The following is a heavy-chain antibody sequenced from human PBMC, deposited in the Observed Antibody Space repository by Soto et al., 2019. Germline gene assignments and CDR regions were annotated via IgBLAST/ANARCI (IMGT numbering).Heavy chain of an antibody. CDR3: ARLHRMAIFGSNYYYYYMDV. V-gene: IGHV4-59*08. CDR1: GGSISSYY. CDR2: IYYSGST. D-gene: IGHD3-3*01. J-gene: IGHJ6*03. Sequence: SETLSLTCTVSGGSISSYYWTWIRQSPGKGLEWIGYIYYSGSTNYNPSLKSRVTISVDTSKNQFSLKLSSVTAADTAVYYCARLHRMAIFGSNYYYYYMDVWGKGTTVTVSS.